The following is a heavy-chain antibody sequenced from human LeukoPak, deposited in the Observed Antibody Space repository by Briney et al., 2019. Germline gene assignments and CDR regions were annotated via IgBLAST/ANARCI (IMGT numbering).Heavy chain of an antibody. CDR3: ARDRPRPGYDSSGYYYSDYFDY. J-gene: IGHJ4*02. CDR1: GFTFSSYW. CDR2: IKQHGSEK. V-gene: IGHV3-7*01. Sequence: GGSLRLSCAASGFTFSSYWMGWVRQAPGKGLEWVANIKQHGSEKYYVDSVKGRFTISRDNAKSSLYLQMNSLRAEDTAVYYCARDRPRPGYDSSGYYYSDYFDYWGQGTLVTVSS. D-gene: IGHD3-22*01.